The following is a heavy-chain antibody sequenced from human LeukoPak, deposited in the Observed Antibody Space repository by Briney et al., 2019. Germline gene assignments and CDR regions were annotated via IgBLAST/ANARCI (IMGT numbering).Heavy chain of an antibody. V-gene: IGHV3-11*01. CDR3: AKDRHRDTAMVGDAFDI. J-gene: IGHJ3*02. CDR2: ISSSGSTI. D-gene: IGHD5-18*01. CDR1: GFTFSDYY. Sequence: PGGSLRLSCAASGFTFSDYYMSWIRQAPGKGLEWVSYISSSGSTIYYADSVKGRFTISRDNAKNSLYLQMNSLRAEDTAVYYCAKDRHRDTAMVGDAFDIWGQGTMVTVSS.